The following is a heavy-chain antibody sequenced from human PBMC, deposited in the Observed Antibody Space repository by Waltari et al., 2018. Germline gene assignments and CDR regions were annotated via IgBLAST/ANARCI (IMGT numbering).Heavy chain of an antibody. CDR1: GFHFSSYS. V-gene: IGHV3-21*01. CDR3: ARSTRYYFDY. Sequence: EVQLVESGGGLVKPGGSLRLSCAASGFHFSSYSMNWVRQAPGKGLEWVSSISSSSSYIYYADSVKGRFTISRDNAKNSLYLQMNSLRAEDTAVYYCARSTRYYFDYWGQGTLVTVSS. D-gene: IGHD1-1*01. CDR2: ISSSSSYI. J-gene: IGHJ4*02.